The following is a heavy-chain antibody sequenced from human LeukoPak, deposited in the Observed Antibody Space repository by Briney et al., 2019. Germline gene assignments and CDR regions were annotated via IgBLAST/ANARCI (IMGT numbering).Heavy chain of an antibody. J-gene: IGHJ3*02. CDR2: IYHSGSI. Sequence: SETLSLTCAVSGGSISSGGYSWSWIRQPPGKGLEWIGYIYHSGSIYYNPSLKSRVTISVDRSKNQFSLKLSSVTAADTAVYYCARGGSSGAFDIWGQGTMVTVSS. D-gene: IGHD3-10*01. V-gene: IGHV4-30-2*01. CDR1: GGSISSGGYS. CDR3: ARGGSSGAFDI.